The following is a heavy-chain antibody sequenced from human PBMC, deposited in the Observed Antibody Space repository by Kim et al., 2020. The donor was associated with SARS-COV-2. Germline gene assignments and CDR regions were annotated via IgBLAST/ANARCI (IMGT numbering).Heavy chain of an antibody. Sequence: SETLSLTCTVSDGSISSYYWSWIRQPPGKGLEWIGYIYYTGSTNYNPSLRSRVTISVDTSKNQFSLKLSSVTAADTAVYYCATTSGSGRTYHWFDPWGQGTLVTVSS. CDR1: DGSISSYY. J-gene: IGHJ5*02. V-gene: IGHV4-59*01. CDR2: IYYTGST. CDR3: ATTSGSGRTYHWFDP. D-gene: IGHD3-10*01.